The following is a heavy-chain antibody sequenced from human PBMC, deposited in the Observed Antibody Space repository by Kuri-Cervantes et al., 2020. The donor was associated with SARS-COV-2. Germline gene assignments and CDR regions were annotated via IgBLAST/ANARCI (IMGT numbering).Heavy chain of an antibody. CDR3: ATAPPSGYNWFDP. Sequence: ASVKVSCKVSGYTPTDLSMHWLRQAPGKGGEGMGGFDTEDGETIYEQKFQGRVNITEDTSTDTAYMELSSLRSVDTAVYYCATAPPSGYNWFDPWGQGTPVTVSS. V-gene: IGHV1-24*01. J-gene: IGHJ5*02. CDR1: GYTPTDLS. D-gene: IGHD6-6*01. CDR2: FDTEDGET.